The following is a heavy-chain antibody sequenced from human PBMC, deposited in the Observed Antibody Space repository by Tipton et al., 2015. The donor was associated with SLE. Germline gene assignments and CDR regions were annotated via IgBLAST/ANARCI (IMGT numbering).Heavy chain of an antibody. CDR1: GYSFTSYW. V-gene: IGHV5-51*01. J-gene: IGHJ3*01. D-gene: IGHD3-3*01. CDR2: IYPGDSDT. Sequence: QLVQSGAEVKKPGESLKISCKGSGYSFTSYWIAWVRQMPGKGLEWMGIIYPGDSDTRYSPSFQGQVTISADNSISSAYLQWSSLKASDTAMYYCARHTFDFWSGYYTGPFDVWGQGTMVTVSS. CDR3: ARHTFDFWSGYYTGPFDV.